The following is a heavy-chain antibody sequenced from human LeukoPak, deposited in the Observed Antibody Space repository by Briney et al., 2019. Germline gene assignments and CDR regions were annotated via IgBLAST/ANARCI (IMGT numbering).Heavy chain of an antibody. CDR2: ISAYNGNT. J-gene: IGHJ4*02. CDR3: ARRGDWNDVPYYFDY. Sequence: ASVKVSCKASGYTFTSYGISWVRQAPGQGLEWMGWISAYNGNTNYAQKFQGRVTLTTDTSTSTAYMELRSLTADDTAVYYCARRGDWNDVPYYFDYWGQGTLVTVSS. V-gene: IGHV1-18*01. CDR1: GYTFTSYG. D-gene: IGHD1-1*01.